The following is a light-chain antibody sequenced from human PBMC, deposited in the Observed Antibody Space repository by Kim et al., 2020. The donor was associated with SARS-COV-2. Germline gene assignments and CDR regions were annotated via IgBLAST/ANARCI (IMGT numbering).Light chain of an antibody. V-gene: IGKV1-5*03. CDR3: QQYNSYSKT. Sequence: DIQMTQSPSTLSASVADRVTITCRASERISKWLAWYQQKPGKAPKLLIYEASSLESGVPSRFSGSGSGTEFTLTISSLQPDDVATYYCQQYNSYSKTFGQGTKVDIK. CDR1: ERISKW. CDR2: EAS. J-gene: IGKJ1*01.